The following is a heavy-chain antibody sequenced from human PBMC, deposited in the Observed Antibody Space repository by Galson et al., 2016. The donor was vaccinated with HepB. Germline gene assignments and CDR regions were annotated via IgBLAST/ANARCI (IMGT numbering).Heavy chain of an antibody. CDR1: GYAFSGYY. CDR3: ARSFVRFGGGQGAP. D-gene: IGHD3-16*01. Sequence: SVKVSCKASGYAFSGYYIHWVRQTPGQGLEWMGWINPSSGGTIYSQKFQGRLTMTRDTSVSTVYMELIRLRSDDTAIYFCARSFVRFGGGQGAPWGQGTLVTVSA. V-gene: IGHV1-2*02. J-gene: IGHJ5*02. CDR2: INPSSGGT.